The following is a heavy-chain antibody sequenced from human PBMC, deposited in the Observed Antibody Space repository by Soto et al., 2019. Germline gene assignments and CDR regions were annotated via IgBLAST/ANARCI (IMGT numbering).Heavy chain of an antibody. CDR3: AKPFDFWTSYYYMDV. V-gene: IGHV3-23*01. CDR1: GFTFSSYA. J-gene: IGHJ6*03. Sequence: GGSLRLSCAASGFTFSSYAMSWVRQAPGKGLEWVSAISGSGGSTYYADSVKGRFTISRDNSKNTLYLQMNSLRAEDTAVYYCAKPFDFWTSYYYMDVWGKGTTVTVSS. CDR2: ISGSGGST. D-gene: IGHD3-3*01.